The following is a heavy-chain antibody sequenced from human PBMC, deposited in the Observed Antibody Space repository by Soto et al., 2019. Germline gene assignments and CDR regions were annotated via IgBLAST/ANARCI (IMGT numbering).Heavy chain of an antibody. J-gene: IGHJ6*02. Sequence: PGGSLRLSCAASGFTFSSYGMHWVRQAPGKGLEWVAVISYDGSNKYYADSVKGRFTISRDNSKNTLYLQMNSLRAEDTAVYYCAKDGDCSSTSCYYYYYYGMDVWGQGTTVTVSS. D-gene: IGHD2-2*01. CDR2: ISYDGSNK. CDR3: AKDGDCSSTSCYYYYYYGMDV. CDR1: GFTFSSYG. V-gene: IGHV3-30*18.